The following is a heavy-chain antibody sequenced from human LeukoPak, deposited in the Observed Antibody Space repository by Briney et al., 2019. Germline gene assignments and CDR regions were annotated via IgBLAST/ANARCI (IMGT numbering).Heavy chain of an antibody. CDR2: VYYSGST. Sequence: SETLTLTCTVSGGSISSSSYYWGWIRPPPGKGLEWIGSVYYSGSTYYNPSLKSRVTISVDTSKNQFSLKLSSVTAADTAVYYCARDNYDILTGYPIPFDYWGQGTLVTVSS. J-gene: IGHJ4*02. D-gene: IGHD3-9*01. CDR1: GGSISSSSYY. V-gene: IGHV4-39*01. CDR3: ARDNYDILTGYPIPFDY.